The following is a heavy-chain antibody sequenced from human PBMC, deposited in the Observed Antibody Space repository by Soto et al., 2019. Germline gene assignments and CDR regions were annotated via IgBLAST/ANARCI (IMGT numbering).Heavy chain of an antibody. J-gene: IGHJ4*02. CDR2: INGRSNYK. Sequence: GSLKLSCVASGIALTTYTMNWVRQAPGTGLEWVSSINGRSNYKYYSDSVKGRFTVSRDNAQNSLFLQMSRLGPEDTAVYYCVREDGVVGASSAFDSWGQGTLVTVSS. CDR1: GIALTTYT. V-gene: IGHV3-21*01. CDR3: VREDGVVGASSAFDS. D-gene: IGHD1-26*01.